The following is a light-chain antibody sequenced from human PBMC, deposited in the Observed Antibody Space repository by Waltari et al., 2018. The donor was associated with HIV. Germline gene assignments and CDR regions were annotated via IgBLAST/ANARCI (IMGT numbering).Light chain of an antibody. CDR2: SAA. CDR1: QDISSW. Sequence: DIHMTQSPSSVSAYVGDKVTITCRASQDISSWLAWYQKKPGKAPRLLIFSAANLQSGVPSRFSGSGSGTNFILTITGIHPEDSATYYCQQANSFPLTVGGGTKVEIK. CDR3: QQANSFPLT. J-gene: IGKJ4*01. V-gene: IGKV1D-12*01.